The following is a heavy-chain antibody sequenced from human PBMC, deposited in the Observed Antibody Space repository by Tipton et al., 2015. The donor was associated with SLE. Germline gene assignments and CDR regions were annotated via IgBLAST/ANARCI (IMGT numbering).Heavy chain of an antibody. J-gene: IGHJ4*02. CDR1: GFTFSSSA. V-gene: IGHV3-23*03. CDR3: ARLVEGGWGYVDY. CDR2: ISYRGGPT. Sequence: SLRLSCAASGFTFSSSAMNWVRQAPGKGLEWLAISYRGGPTYYADSVKGRFTISRDNSKNTLYLQMNSLRVEDTAVYYCARLVEGGWGYVDYWGQGTLVTVSS. D-gene: IGHD7-27*01.